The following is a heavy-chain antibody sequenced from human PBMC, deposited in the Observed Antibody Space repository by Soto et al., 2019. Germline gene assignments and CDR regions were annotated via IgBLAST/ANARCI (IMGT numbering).Heavy chain of an antibody. V-gene: IGHV3-30-3*01. Sequence: QVQLVESGGGVVQPGRSLRLSCAASGFTFSSYAMHWVRQAPGKGLEWVAVISYDGSNKYYADSVKRRFTISRDNSKNTLYLQMNSLRAEDTAVYYCARDAVGFDPWGQGTLVTVSS. CDR1: GFTFSSYA. CDR3: ARDAVGFDP. J-gene: IGHJ5*02. CDR2: ISYDGSNK.